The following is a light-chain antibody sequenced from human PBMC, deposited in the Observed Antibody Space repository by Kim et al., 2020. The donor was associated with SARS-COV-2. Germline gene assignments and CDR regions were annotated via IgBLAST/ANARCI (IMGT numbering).Light chain of an antibody. CDR2: AAS. J-gene: IGKJ4*01. CDR3: QQSHSTPLLT. CDR1: QSISTY. Sequence: DIQMTQSPSSLAASVGDRVTIACRASQSISTYLNWYQQKPGKAPKLLIYAASTLQSGVPSRFSGSGSGTDFTLTISSLQPEDFATYYCQQSHSTPLLTFGGGTKGDIK. V-gene: IGKV1-39*01.